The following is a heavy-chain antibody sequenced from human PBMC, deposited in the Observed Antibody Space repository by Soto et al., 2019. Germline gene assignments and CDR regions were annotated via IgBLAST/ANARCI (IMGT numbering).Heavy chain of an antibody. CDR2: IYYSGST. CDR1: GGSISSGGYY. CDR3: ARDASMFRGVIITRYLDY. J-gene: IGHJ4*02. V-gene: IGHV4-31*03. Sequence: QAQLQESGPGLVKPSQTLSLTCTVSGGSISSGGYYWSWIRQHPGKGLEWIGYIYYSGSTYYNPSLKSRLTISVDTSKNQFSLKLSSVTAADTAVYYCARDASMFRGVIITRYLDYWGQGTLVTVSS. D-gene: IGHD3-10*01.